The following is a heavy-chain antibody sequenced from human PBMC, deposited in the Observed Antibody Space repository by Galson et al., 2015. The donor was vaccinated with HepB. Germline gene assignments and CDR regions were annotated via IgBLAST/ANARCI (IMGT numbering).Heavy chain of an antibody. J-gene: IGHJ4*02. CDR2: IYYSGSS. CDR1: GGSINRSNYY. Sequence: ETLSLTCNVSGGSINRSNYYWAWIRQPPGKGLEWIGNIYYSGSSSYNPSLKSRVTISVDTSKNHFSLRLNSVTAVDTAVYYCARRSISSPDYWGQGTLVTVSS. CDR3: ARRSISSPDY. D-gene: IGHD6-6*01. V-gene: IGHV4-39*02.